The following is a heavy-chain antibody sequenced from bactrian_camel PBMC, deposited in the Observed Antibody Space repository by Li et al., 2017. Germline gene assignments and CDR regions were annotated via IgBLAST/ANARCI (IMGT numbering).Heavy chain of an antibody. CDR2: ITTFGTST. V-gene: IGHV3S42*01. J-gene: IGHJ4*01. CDR1: GFTFSSSP. Sequence: VQLVESGGGLVQPGGSLRLSCASSGFTFSSSPMSWVRQAPGKKLESISAITTFGTSTWHSTSVKGRFTISRDNAKNTLYLQLNNLSTEDTGRYFCVRGFLYSTANLNADDLGRGTQVTVS. D-gene: IGHD2*01.